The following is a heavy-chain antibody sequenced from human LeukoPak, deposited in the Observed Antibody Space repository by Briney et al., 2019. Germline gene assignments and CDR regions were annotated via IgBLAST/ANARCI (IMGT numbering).Heavy chain of an antibody. CDR1: GYTFTSYG. D-gene: IGHD3-16*02. Sequence: ASVKVSCKASGYTFTSYGISWVRQAPGQGLEWMGWISAYNGNTNYAQKLQGRVTMTTDTSTSTVYMELRSLRSDDTAVYYCARVRDYDYVWGSYPSRYFDYWGQGTLVTVSS. CDR2: ISAYNGNT. CDR3: ARVRDYDYVWGSYPSRYFDY. J-gene: IGHJ4*02. V-gene: IGHV1-18*01.